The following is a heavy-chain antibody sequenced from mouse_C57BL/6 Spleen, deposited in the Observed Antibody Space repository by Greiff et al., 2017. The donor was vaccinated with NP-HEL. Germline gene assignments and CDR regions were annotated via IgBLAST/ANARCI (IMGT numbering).Heavy chain of an antibody. CDR2: ISSGGDYI. CDR3: TRGDDYGGSGNYAMDY. J-gene: IGHJ4*01. D-gene: IGHD2-4*01. CDR1: GFTFSSYA. V-gene: IGHV5-9-1*02. Sequence: EVQVVESGEGLVKPGGSLKLSCAASGFTFSSYAMSWVRQTPEKRLEWVAYISSGGDYIYYADTVKGRFTISRDNARNTLYLQMSSLKSEDTAMDYCTRGDDYGGSGNYAMDYGGQGTSVTVSS.